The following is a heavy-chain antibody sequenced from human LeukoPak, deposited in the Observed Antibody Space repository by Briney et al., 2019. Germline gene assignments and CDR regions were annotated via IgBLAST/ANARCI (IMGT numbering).Heavy chain of an antibody. CDR1: GYTFTGYY. J-gene: IGHJ3*02. CDR2: INPNNGGT. V-gene: IGHV1-2*06. Sequence: GASVKVSCTASGYTFTGYYIHWVRQAPGQGLEWMGRINPNNGGTNYAQKFQGRVTMTRDMSMSTAYMELSRLRSVDTAVYYCAGEDNSSGYRPFDIWGQGTMVIVSS. CDR3: AGEDNSSGYRPFDI. D-gene: IGHD3-22*01.